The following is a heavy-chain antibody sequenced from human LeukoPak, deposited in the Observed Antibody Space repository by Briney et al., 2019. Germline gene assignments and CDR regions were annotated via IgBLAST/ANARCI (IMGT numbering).Heavy chain of an antibody. D-gene: IGHD4-23*01. V-gene: IGHV4-34*01. CDR3: ARSLRWTLALGIGY. CDR2: INHSGST. CDR1: GGSFSGYY. Sequence: SETLSLTCAVYGGSFSGYYWSWIRQPPGKGLEWIGEINHSGSTNYNPSLKSRVTISVDTSKNQFSLKLSSVTAADTAVYCCARSLRWTLALGIGYWGQGTLVTVSS. J-gene: IGHJ4*02.